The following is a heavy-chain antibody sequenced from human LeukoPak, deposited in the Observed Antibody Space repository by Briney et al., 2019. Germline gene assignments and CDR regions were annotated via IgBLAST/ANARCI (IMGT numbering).Heavy chain of an antibody. CDR2: VYRSGST. V-gene: IGHV4-30-2*01. CDR1: GGSISSGDNY. D-gene: IGHD1-14*01. J-gene: IGHJ4*02. Sequence: SETLSLTCTVSGGSISSGDNYWSWIRQPPGKGLEWIGYVYRSGSTYYNPSLKSRVTISVDRSKNQFSLKLSSVTAADTAVYYCARDGFRTLYYFDYWGQGILVTVSS. CDR3: ARDGFRTLYYFDY.